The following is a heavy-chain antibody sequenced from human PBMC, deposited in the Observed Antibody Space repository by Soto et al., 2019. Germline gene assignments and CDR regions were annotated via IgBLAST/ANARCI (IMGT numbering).Heavy chain of an antibody. V-gene: IGHV4-34*01. D-gene: IGHD1-1*01. CDR3: ARVARGTATTVVNAFDI. J-gene: IGHJ3*02. CDR2: MSHSGGT. Sequence: QVQLQQWGAGLLKPSETLSLTCAVYGGFVTSGSYYWGWVRQPPGKGLEWIGDMSHSGGTHFNPSFKSRATTSGDTSKNQFSLKMSSVTAAVTPMYYCARVARGTATTVVNAFDIWWPGTMVTDSS. CDR1: GGFVTSGSYY.